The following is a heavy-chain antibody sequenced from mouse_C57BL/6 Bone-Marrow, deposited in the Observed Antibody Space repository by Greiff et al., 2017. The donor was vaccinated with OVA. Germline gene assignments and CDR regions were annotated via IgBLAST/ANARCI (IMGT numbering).Heavy chain of an antibody. D-gene: IGHD4-1*01. Sequence: EVKLEESGGGLVQPGGSMKLSCAASGFTFSDAWMDWVRQSPEKGLEWVAEIRNKANNHATYYAESVKGRFTISRDDSKSSIYLQMNSLRAEDTGIYYCTRELTGRRYYAMDYWGQGTSVTVSS. CDR1: GFTFSDAW. CDR3: TRELTGRRYYAMDY. CDR2: IRNKANNHAT. V-gene: IGHV6-6*01. J-gene: IGHJ4*01.